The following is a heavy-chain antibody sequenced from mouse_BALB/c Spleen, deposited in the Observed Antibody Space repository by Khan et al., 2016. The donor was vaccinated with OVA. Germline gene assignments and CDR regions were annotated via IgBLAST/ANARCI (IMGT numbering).Heavy chain of an antibody. CDR2: IYPFNDDT. Sequence: EVQLQQSGPELVKPGASVKMSCKASGYTFTSYVMHWVKQKPGLGLEWIGYIYPFNDDTKYNEKFKGKATLTSDKSSSTAYMELSSLTSEDSAFYYCVPVGNYYVSFAYWGQGTLVTVSA. CDR1: GYTFTSYV. CDR3: VPVGNYYVSFAY. J-gene: IGHJ3*01. D-gene: IGHD1-1*01. V-gene: IGHV1S136*01.